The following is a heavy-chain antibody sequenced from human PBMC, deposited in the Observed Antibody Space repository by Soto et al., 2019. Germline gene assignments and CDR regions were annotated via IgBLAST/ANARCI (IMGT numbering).Heavy chain of an antibody. CDR2: FDPEDGET. CDR3: ATGGGWYRSDPHSRGYFDY. CDR1: GYTFTSYA. D-gene: IGHD6-19*01. Sequence: ASVKVSCKASGYTFTSYAMHWVRQAPGKGLEWMGGFDPEDGETIYAQKFQGRVTMTEDTSTDTAYMELSSLRSEDTAVYYCATGGGWYRSDPHSRGYFDYWGQGTLVTVSS. V-gene: IGHV1-24*01. J-gene: IGHJ4*02.